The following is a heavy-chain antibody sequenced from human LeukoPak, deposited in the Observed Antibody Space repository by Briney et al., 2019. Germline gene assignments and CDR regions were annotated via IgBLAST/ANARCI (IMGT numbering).Heavy chain of an antibody. CDR2: ISYDGSNK. J-gene: IGHJ4*02. CDR1: GFTFSSYA. CDR3: AKRSTGYYFDY. D-gene: IGHD4-17*01. Sequence: GRSLRLSCAASGFTFSSYAMHWVRQAPGKGLEWVAVISYDGSNKYYADSVKGRFTISRDNSKNTLYLQMNSLRAEDTAVYYCAKRSTGYYFDYWGQGTLVTVSS. V-gene: IGHV3-30-3*02.